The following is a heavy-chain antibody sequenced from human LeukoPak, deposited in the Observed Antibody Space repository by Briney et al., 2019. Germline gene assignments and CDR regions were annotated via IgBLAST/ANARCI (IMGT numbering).Heavy chain of an antibody. Sequence: PSETLSLTCTVSGGSISSYYWSWLRQPPGKGLEWIGYIYYSGSTNYNPSLKGRVTISVDTSKNQFSLKLSSVTAADTAVYYCARGYCSGGSCYPMNWFDPWGQGTLVTVSS. CDR2: IYYSGST. V-gene: IGHV4-59*01. CDR1: GGSISSYY. CDR3: ARGYCSGGSCYPMNWFDP. D-gene: IGHD2-15*01. J-gene: IGHJ5*02.